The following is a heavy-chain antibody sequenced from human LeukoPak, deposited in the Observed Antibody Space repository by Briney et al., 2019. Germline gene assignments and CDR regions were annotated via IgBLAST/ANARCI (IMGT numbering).Heavy chain of an antibody. CDR1: GFTFSSYW. V-gene: IGHV3-7*01. CDR2: RKQDGSEK. CDR3: ARVGGDYKFDY. J-gene: IGHJ4*02. Sequence: GGPLRLSCAVSGFTFSSYWMSWVRQPPGKGLDGVANRKQDGSEKFYVDFVKGRFTISRDNAKNSVYMQMNSMRAEDSAVYYCARVGGDYKFDYWGQGTLVTVSS. D-gene: IGHD4-17*01.